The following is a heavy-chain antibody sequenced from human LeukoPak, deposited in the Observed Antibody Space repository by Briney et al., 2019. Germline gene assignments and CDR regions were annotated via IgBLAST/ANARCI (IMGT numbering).Heavy chain of an antibody. CDR2: IYTSGST. D-gene: IGHD4-17*01. CDR1: GGSISSYY. Sequence: PSETLSLTCTVSGGSISSYYWSWIRQPAGKGLEWIGRIYTSGSTNYNPSLKSRVTMSVDTSKNQFSLKLSSVTAADTAVYYCARDLPYGDRTPFDYWGQGTLVTVSS. CDR3: ARDLPYGDRTPFDY. J-gene: IGHJ4*02. V-gene: IGHV4-4*07.